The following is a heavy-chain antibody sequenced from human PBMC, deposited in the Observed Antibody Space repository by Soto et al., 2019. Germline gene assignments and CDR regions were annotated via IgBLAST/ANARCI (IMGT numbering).Heavy chain of an antibody. CDR1: GLSLSTTGVG. CDR2: IYWDDDK. CDR3: VQSRCGGDCLQSYSSHSYYGLDV. J-gene: IGHJ6*02. D-gene: IGHD2-21*02. Sequence: SGPTLVNPTQTLTLTCPFSGLSLSTTGVGVGWIRQPPGKALEWLALIYWDDDKRYSPSLKSRLTITKDTSKNQVVLTMTNMDPVDTATYYCVQSRCGGDCLQSYSSHSYYGLDVWGQGTTVTVSS. V-gene: IGHV2-5*02.